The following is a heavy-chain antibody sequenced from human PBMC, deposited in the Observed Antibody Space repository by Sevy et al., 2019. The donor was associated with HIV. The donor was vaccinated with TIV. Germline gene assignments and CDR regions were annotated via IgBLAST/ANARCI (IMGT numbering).Heavy chain of an antibody. CDR2: IWYDGRTE. Sequence: GGSLRLSCVASGFTFRSFSMHWVRQAPGKGLEWVAAIWYDGRTERYADSVQGRFTISRENSKNTLYLEMNSLRDEDKASYYCAGDAERVIVPTAEFDSWGQGYLVTVSS. CDR3: AGDAERVIVPTAEFDS. V-gene: IGHV3-33*01. D-gene: IGHD1-1*01. CDR1: GFTFRSFS. J-gene: IGHJ5*01.